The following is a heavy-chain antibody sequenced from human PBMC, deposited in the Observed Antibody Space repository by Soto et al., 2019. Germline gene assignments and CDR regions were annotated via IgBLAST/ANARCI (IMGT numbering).Heavy chain of an antibody. D-gene: IGHD3-22*01. CDR1: GGSFSGYY. J-gene: IGHJ5*02. V-gene: IGHV4-34*01. CDR2: INHSGST. CDR3: ARGPITTNPRFDP. Sequence: SETLSLTCAVYGGSFSGYYWSWIRQPPGKVLEWIGEINHSGSTNYNPSLKSRVTISVDTSKNQFSLKLSSVTAADTAVYYCARGPITTNPRFDPWGQGTLVTVSS.